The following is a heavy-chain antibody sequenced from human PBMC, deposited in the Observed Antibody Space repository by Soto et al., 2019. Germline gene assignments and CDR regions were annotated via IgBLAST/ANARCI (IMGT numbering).Heavy chain of an antibody. CDR3: ARVSAGITGTTESDYYYYGMDV. V-gene: IGHV1-18*04. J-gene: IGHJ6*02. CDR2: ISAYNGNT. Sequence: VASVKVSCKASGYTFTSYGISWVRQAPGQGLEWMGWISAYNGNTNYAQKLQGRVTMTTDTSTSTAYMELRSLRSDDTAVYYCARVSAGITGTTESDYYYYGMDVWGQGTTVTVS. CDR1: GYTFTSYG. D-gene: IGHD1-7*01.